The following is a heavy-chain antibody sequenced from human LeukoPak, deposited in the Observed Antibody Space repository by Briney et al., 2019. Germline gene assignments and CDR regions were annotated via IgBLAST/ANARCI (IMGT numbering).Heavy chain of an antibody. V-gene: IGHV4-59*01. CDR2: IYYSGST. D-gene: IGHD1-26*01. J-gene: IGHJ4*02. CDR3: ARGERRASFDH. CDR1: GGSISSYY. Sequence: PSETLSLTCTVSGGSISSYYWSWIRQPPGKGLEWIGYIYYSGSTNYNPSLKSRVTISVDTSKNQFSLKLSSVTAADTAVYYCARGERRASFDHWGQGTLVTVSS.